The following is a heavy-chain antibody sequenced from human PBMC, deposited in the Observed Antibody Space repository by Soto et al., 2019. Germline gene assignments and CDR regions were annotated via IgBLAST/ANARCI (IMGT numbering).Heavy chain of an antibody. J-gene: IGHJ3*02. CDR3: ARSGSSWVVGAFDI. V-gene: IGHV1-24*01. Sequence: ASVKVSCKVSGYTLTELSMHWVRQAPGKGLEWMGGFDPEDGETIYAQKFQGRVTMTRDTSISTAYMELSRLRSDDTAVYYCARSGSSWVVGAFDIWGQGTMVTVSS. D-gene: IGHD6-13*01. CDR1: GYTLTELS. CDR2: FDPEDGET.